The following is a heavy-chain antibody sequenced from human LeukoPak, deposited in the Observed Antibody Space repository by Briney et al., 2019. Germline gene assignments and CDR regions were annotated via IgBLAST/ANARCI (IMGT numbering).Heavy chain of an antibody. D-gene: IGHD2-15*01. Sequence: PSETLSLTCTVSGGSISSGGYYWSWICQHPGKGLEWIGYIYYSGSTYYNPSLKSRVTISVDTSKNQFSLKLSSVTAADTAVYYCARDTGSPMTYPPAVFDYWGQGTLVTVSS. V-gene: IGHV4-31*03. CDR1: GGSISSGGYY. CDR2: IYYSGST. J-gene: IGHJ4*02. CDR3: ARDTGSPMTYPPAVFDY.